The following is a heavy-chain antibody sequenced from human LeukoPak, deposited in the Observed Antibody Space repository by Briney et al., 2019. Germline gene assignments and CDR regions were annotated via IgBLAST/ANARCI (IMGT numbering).Heavy chain of an antibody. CDR1: GGSVSDYY. Sequence: ASETLSPTCTISGGSVSDYYWSWIRQSPGKGLEWIGYIYHTGSTSYSPSLKSRVTISADTSQNQFSLKLSSVTAADTAVYYCASRKLGNDYWGQGTLVTVSS. CDR2: IYHTGST. J-gene: IGHJ4*02. V-gene: IGHV4-59*02. CDR3: ASRKLGNDY. D-gene: IGHD7-27*01.